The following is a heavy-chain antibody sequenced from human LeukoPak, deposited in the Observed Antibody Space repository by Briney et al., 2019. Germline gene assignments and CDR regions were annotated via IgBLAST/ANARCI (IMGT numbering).Heavy chain of an antibody. V-gene: IGHV3-74*01. Sequence: GGSLRLSCAASGFTFSSYWMYWVRQAPGKGLVWVSRINSDGKTTNYADSVKGRFTISRDNAKNTLYLQMDSLRAENSAVYYCTRDITLTRGGRSDYWGQGTLVTVSA. J-gene: IGHJ4*02. CDR2: INSDGKTT. D-gene: IGHD3-10*01. CDR1: GFTFSSYW. CDR3: TRDITLTRGGRSDY.